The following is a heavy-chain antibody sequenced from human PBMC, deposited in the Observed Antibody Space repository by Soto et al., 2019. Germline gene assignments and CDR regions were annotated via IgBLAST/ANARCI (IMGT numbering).Heavy chain of an antibody. J-gene: IGHJ6*02. D-gene: IGHD4-17*01. CDR2: IYYSGST. V-gene: IGHV4-31*03. CDR1: GGCISSGGYY. CDR3: ARGDYVYGMDV. Sequence: SETLSLTCTVSGGCISSGGYYWSWIRQHPGKGLEWIGYIYYSGSTYYNPSLKSRVTISVDTSKNQFSLKLSSVTAADTAVYYCARGDYVYGMDVWGQGTTVTVSS.